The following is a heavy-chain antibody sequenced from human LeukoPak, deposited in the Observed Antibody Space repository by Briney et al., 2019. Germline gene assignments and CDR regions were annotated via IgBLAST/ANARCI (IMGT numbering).Heavy chain of an antibody. V-gene: IGHV4-39*07. CDR2: MYYSGTT. CDR3: ASEDTAMVIDY. J-gene: IGHJ4*02. CDR1: GGSISSSNYY. Sequence: SETLSLTCTVSGGSISSSNYYWGWIRQPPGKGLEWIGSMYYSGTTYYNPSLKSRVTISVDTSKNQFSLKLSSVTAADTAVYYCASEDTAMVIDYWGQGTLVTVSS. D-gene: IGHD5-18*01.